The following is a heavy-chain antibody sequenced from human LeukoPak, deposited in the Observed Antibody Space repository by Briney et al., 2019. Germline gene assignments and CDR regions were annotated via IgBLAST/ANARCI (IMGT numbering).Heavy chain of an antibody. D-gene: IGHD4-17*01. Sequence: GESLKISCKGSGYSFTSYWIGWVRQMPGKGLEWMGIIYPGDSDTRYSPSFQGQVTISADKSISTAYLQWSSLKAPDTAMYYCARSKIDYGDPSDYWGQGTLVTVSS. CDR2: IYPGDSDT. CDR1: GYSFTSYW. CDR3: ARSKIDYGDPSDY. J-gene: IGHJ4*02. V-gene: IGHV5-51*01.